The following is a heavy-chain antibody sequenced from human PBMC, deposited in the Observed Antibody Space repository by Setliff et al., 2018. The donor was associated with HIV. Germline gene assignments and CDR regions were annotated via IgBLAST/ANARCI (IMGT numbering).Heavy chain of an antibody. V-gene: IGHV4-59*11. CDR3: ARGFLSIFGVVSYFDY. CDR1: GGSISSHY. D-gene: IGHD3-3*01. CDR2: ISYSGSP. Sequence: SETLSLTCTVSGGSISSHYWSWIRQPPEKGLEWIGFISYSGSPNSNPSLKSRVTISVDTSKNQFSLKLSSVTAADTAVYYCARGFLSIFGVVSYFDYWGQGTLVTVSS. J-gene: IGHJ4*02.